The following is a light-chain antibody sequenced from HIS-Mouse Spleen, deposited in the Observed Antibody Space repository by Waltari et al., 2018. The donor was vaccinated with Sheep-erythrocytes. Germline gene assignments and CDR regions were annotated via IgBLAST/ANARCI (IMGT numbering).Light chain of an antibody. V-gene: IGKV4-1*01. CDR1: QSVLYSSNNKNY. J-gene: IGKJ4*01. CDR2: WAS. Sequence: DIVMTQSPDSLAVSLGERATINCKSSQSVLYSSNNKNYLAWYQQKPGQPPTLLIYWASTRVSGVPDRFSGRGSGTDFTLTISSMKAEDVAVCYCQKYYSTLTFGGGTKVEIK. CDR3: QKYYSTLT.